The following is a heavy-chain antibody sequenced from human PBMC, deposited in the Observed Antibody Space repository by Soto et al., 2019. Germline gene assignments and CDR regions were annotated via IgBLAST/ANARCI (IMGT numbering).Heavy chain of an antibody. V-gene: IGHV3-33*01. Sequence: QVQLVEAGGGVVQPGRSLRLSCAASGFTFSSYGMHWVRQAPGKGLEWVAVIWYDGSNKYYADSVKGRFTISRDNSKNTLYLKMNSLIVEDTAVYYCASTGTGYFDYWGQGTLVTVSS. J-gene: IGHJ4*02. CDR3: ASTGTGYFDY. CDR1: GFTFSSYG. CDR2: IWYDGSNK.